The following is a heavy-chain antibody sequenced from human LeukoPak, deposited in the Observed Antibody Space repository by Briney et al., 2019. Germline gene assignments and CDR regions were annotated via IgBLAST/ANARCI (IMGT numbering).Heavy chain of an antibody. V-gene: IGHV3-7*01. D-gene: IGHD2-15*01. CDR1: GFTFSSYW. CDR3: ARDRDSRNYFDY. Sequence: GGALRLSCAASGFTFSSYWMSWVRQAPAKGLEGVANIKQDGSEKYYVDSVKGRFTISRDNAKNSLYLQMNSLRAEDTAVYYCARDRDSRNYFDYWGQGTLVTVSS. J-gene: IGHJ4*02. CDR2: IKQDGSEK.